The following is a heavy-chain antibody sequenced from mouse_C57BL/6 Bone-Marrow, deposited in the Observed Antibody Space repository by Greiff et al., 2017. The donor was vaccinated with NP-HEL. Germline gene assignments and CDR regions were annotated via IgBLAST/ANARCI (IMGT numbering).Heavy chain of an antibody. J-gene: IGHJ2*01. Sequence: EVHLVESGGGLVKPGGSLKLSCAASGFTFSSYAMSWVRQTPEKRLEWVATISDGGSYTYYPDNVKGRFTISRDNAKNNLYLQMSHLKSEDTAMYYCARNDYDEGYFDYWGQGTTLTVSS. V-gene: IGHV5-4*01. CDR2: ISDGGSYT. D-gene: IGHD2-4*01. CDR3: ARNDYDEGYFDY. CDR1: GFTFSSYA.